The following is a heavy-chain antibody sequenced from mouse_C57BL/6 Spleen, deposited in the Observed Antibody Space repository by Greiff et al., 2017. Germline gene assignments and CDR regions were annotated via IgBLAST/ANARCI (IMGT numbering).Heavy chain of an antibody. CDR3: ARSRVANWFDY. CDR1: GYSFTGYY. CDR2: INPSTGGT. V-gene: IGHV1-42*01. J-gene: IGHJ2*01. D-gene: IGHD1-1*02. Sequence: VQLKQSGPELVKPGASVKISCKASGYSFTGYYMNWVKQSPEKSLEWIGEINPSTGGTTYNQKFKAKATLTVDKSSSTAYMQLKSLTSEDSAVYYCARSRVANWFDYWGQGTTLTVSS.